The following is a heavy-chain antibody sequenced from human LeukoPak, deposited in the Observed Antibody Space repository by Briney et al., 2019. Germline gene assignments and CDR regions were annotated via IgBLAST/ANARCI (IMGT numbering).Heavy chain of an antibody. D-gene: IGHD2-2*01. Sequence: TGGSLRLSCAASGFTFSSYAMSWVRQAPGKGLEWVSAISGSGGSTYYADSVKGRFTISRDNSKNMLYLQMNSLRAEDTAVYYCAKIWVVPTYPRGPFDYWGQGTLVTVSS. CDR3: AKIWVVPTYPRGPFDY. J-gene: IGHJ4*02. CDR1: GFTFSSYA. CDR2: ISGSGGST. V-gene: IGHV3-23*01.